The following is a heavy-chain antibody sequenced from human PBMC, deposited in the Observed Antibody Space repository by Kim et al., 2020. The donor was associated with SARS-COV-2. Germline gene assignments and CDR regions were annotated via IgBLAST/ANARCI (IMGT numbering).Heavy chain of an antibody. J-gene: IGHJ4*02. CDR3: ARAPRLGVTHDY. Sequence: YYNPSLKSRVTISVDTSKNQFSLDLISVTAADTAVYYCARAPRLGVTHDYWGQGALVTVSS. D-gene: IGHD2-21*02. V-gene: IGHV4-31*02.